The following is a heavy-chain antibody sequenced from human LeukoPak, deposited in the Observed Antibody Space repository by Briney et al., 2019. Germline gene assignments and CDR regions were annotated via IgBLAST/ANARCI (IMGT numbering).Heavy chain of an antibody. CDR1: GGSITNYY. Sequence: SETLSLTCTVSGGSITNYYWSWIRQPPGKGLEWITYIYQTGNTGYNPSLKSRVTISLATSKNQFYLQLSSVTAADTAVYYCAKHEFASPFDSWGQGTLVTVSS. V-gene: IGHV4-59*08. CDR3: AKHEFASPFDS. CDR2: IYQTGNT. J-gene: IGHJ4*02. D-gene: IGHD2-21*01.